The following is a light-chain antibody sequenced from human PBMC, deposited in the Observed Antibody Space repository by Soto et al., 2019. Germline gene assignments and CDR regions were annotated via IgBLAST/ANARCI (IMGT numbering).Light chain of an antibody. CDR1: QDINKY. CDR2: DAS. CDR3: QQYDNVPIT. J-gene: IGKJ5*01. V-gene: IGKV1-33*01. Sequence: DIQMTQSPSSLSASVGDRVTITCHASQDINKYLNWYQQKPGKAPKLLIYDASNLETGVPSRFSGSGSGTKFIFTITTLQPEDIATYSCQQYDNVPITFGQGTRLQVK.